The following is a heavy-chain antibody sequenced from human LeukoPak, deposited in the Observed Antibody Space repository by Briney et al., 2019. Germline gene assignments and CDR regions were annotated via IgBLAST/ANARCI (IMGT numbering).Heavy chain of an antibody. J-gene: IGHJ5*02. D-gene: IGHD5-12*01. CDR3: AGDLAARGSWFDP. Sequence: PGGSLRLSCAASGFTFSSYWMSWVRQAPGKGLEWVANIKQDGSEEYYVDSVKGRFTISRDNAKNSLYLQMNSLRAEDTAVYYCAGDLAARGSWFDPWGQGTLVTVSS. V-gene: IGHV3-7*01. CDR1: GFTFSSYW. CDR2: IKQDGSEE.